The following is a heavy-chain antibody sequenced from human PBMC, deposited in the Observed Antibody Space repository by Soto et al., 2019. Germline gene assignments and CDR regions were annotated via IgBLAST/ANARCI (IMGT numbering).Heavy chain of an antibody. Sequence: PSETLSLTCTVSGGSMNSYYWSWIRQPPGTGLEWIGYISYSGTTPYNPSLKSRVTISIDTSKNQFSLKLSSVTAADTAVYYCVSGYPWFGFDYWAQGTLVTSPQ. D-gene: IGHD3-10*01. V-gene: IGHV4-59*08. CDR2: ISYSGTT. CDR1: GGSMNSYY. CDR3: VSGYPWFGFDY. J-gene: IGHJ4*02.